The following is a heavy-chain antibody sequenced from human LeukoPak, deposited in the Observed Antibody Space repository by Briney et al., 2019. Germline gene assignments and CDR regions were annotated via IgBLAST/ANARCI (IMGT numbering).Heavy chain of an antibody. CDR2: INHSGDT. Sequence: PSETLSLTCTFYGGSFSGYYWGWLRQPPGKGLEWIGEINHSGDTNYNPSLKSRVIISVDMSKNQFSLKLNSVTAADTSVYYCARVPYMDVWGKGTTVTVSS. CDR1: GGSFSGYY. J-gene: IGHJ6*03. V-gene: IGHV4-34*01. CDR3: ARVPYMDV.